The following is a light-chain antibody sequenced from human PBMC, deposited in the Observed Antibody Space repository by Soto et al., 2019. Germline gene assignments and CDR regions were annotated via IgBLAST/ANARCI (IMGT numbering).Light chain of an antibody. J-gene: IGKJ2*01. Sequence: EIVLTQSPDTLSLSPGERATLSCRTSQSLSNDFIAWYQQKPGQPPKVLIYGASRRATGIPDRFSGGGSGTDFTLTISRLEPEDFAVYYCQQYGGDSAPMHTFGQGTKLEI. CDR2: GAS. V-gene: IGKV3-20*01. CDR1: QSLSNDF. CDR3: QQYGGDSAPMHT.